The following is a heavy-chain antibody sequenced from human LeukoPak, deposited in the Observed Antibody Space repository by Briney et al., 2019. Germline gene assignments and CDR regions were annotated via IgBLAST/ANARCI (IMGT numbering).Heavy chain of an antibody. J-gene: IGHJ3*02. CDR1: GFTFSNYW. Sequence: PGGSLRLSCAASGFTFSNYWMHWVRQAPGKGLVWVSRIHSEGSTTNYADSVKGRFTISRDNAKNTLYLQMNSLRAEDTAVYYCARARFPAFDIWGQGTMVTVSS. CDR3: ARARFPAFDI. D-gene: IGHD3-10*01. CDR2: IHSEGSTT. V-gene: IGHV3-74*01.